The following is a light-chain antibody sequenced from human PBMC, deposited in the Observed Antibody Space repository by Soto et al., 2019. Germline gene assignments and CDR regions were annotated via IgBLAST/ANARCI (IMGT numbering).Light chain of an antibody. CDR1: QSVRNGA. Sequence: EIVLPQSPGTLSLSPGEGATVSCRASQSVRNGALAWYQQKPGQAPRLLIFGASSSATDIPDSFSASGSGTRFTLAISSLEPEEFAVYYCQQYGDSAHTFGQGTKLDIK. CDR3: QQYGDSAHT. V-gene: IGKV3-20*01. J-gene: IGKJ2*01. CDR2: GAS.